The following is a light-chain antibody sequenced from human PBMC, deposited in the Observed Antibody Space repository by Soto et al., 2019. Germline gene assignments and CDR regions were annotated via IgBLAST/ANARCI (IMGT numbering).Light chain of an antibody. J-gene: IGKJ1*01. Sequence: EIVMTQSPATRFCPPGERAPLSSRPSQVVTTTLAWYHQKPGRAPRLLIYGASTRATGIPARFSGSGSGTEFTLTISSLQSEDFAVYYCQHYNNWPRTFGQGTKVEIK. CDR2: GAS. V-gene: IGKV3-15*01. CDR1: QVVTTT. CDR3: QHYNNWPRT.